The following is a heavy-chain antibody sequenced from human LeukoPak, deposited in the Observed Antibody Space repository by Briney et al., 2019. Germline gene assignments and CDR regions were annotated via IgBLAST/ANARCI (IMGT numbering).Heavy chain of an antibody. V-gene: IGHV3-49*03. CDR3: VRYSGDADY. J-gene: IGHJ4*02. CDR2: IRSKIYGGTT. CDR1: GFTFDNYA. Sequence: GGSLRLSCTASGFTFDNYAMSWFRQAPGKGLEWVGFIRSKIYGGTTEYAASVKGRFTISRDDSKSIAYLQMTSLESEDTAVYYCVRYSGDADYWGQGTLVTVSS. D-gene: IGHD5-12*01.